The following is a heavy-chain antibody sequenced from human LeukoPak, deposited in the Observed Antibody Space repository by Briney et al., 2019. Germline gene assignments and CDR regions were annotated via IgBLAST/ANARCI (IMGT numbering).Heavy chain of an antibody. Sequence: GGSLRLSCAASGFTFSSYAISWVRQAPGKGLEWVSAISGSGGSTYYADSVKGRFTISRDNSKNTLYLQMDSLRAEDTAVYYCAKGAYSSGWYFDYWGQGTLVTVSS. CDR1: GFTFSSYA. J-gene: IGHJ4*02. CDR3: AKGAYSSGWYFDY. V-gene: IGHV3-23*01. CDR2: ISGSGGST. D-gene: IGHD6-19*01.